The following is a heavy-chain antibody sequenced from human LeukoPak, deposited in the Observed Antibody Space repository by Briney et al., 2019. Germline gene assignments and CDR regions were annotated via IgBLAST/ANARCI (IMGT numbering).Heavy chain of an antibody. CDR1: GYTFTGYY. CDR2: INPNSGGT. J-gene: IGHJ4*02. V-gene: IGHV1-2*06. CDR3: ARGWGTYYFDY. D-gene: IGHD3-16*01. Sequence: ASVKVSCKASGYTFTGYYIHWVRQAPGQGLEWMGRINPNSGGTNYPQIFQGRVTMTRDTSITTAYLELSRLRFDDTAVYYCARGWGTYYFDYWGQGTLVTVSS.